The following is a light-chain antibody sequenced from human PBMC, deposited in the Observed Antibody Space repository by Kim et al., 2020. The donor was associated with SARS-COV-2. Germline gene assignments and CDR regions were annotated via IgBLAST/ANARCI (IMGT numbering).Light chain of an antibody. Sequence: EVVLTQSPGTLSLSPGERATLSCRASHSVTTTYLAWYQQKPGQAPRILIYDTSRRATGIPDRFSGSGSGTDFTLTISRLEPDDFAVYYCQQYADSPPFPFGQGTKLEI. CDR2: DTS. V-gene: IGKV3-20*01. J-gene: IGKJ2*01. CDR1: HSVTTTY. CDR3: QQYADSPPFP.